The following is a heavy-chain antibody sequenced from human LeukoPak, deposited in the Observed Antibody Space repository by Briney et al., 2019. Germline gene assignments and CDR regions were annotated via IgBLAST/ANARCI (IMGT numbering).Heavy chain of an antibody. CDR1: GGSFSGYY. CDR2: INHSGST. J-gene: IGHJ5*02. D-gene: IGHD6-13*01. Sequence: SETLSLTCAVYGGSFSGYYWSWIRRPPGKGLEWIGEINHSGSTNYNPSLKSRVTISVDTSKNQFSLKLSSVTAADTAVYYCARGYSSSWYRAPTKSNWFDPWGQGTLVTVSS. V-gene: IGHV4-34*01. CDR3: ARGYSSSWYRAPTKSNWFDP.